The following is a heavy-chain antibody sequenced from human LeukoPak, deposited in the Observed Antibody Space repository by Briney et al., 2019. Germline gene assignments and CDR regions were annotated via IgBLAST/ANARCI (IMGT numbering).Heavy chain of an antibody. J-gene: IGHJ5*02. V-gene: IGHV4-34*01. Sequence: PSETLSLTCAVYGGSFSGYYWSWIRQPPGKGLEWIGEINHSGSTNYNPSLKSRVTISVDTSKNQFSLKLSSVTAADTAVYYCARGSGRITIFGVVTNNWFDPWGQGTLVTVSS. CDR1: GGSFSGYY. CDR3: ARGSGRITIFGVVTNNWFDP. CDR2: INHSGST. D-gene: IGHD3-3*01.